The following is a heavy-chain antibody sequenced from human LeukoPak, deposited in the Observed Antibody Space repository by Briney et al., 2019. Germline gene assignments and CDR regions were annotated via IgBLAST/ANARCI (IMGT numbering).Heavy chain of an antibody. V-gene: IGHV3-49*04. CDR3: ARGIQTWTYRSFHFQFYMDV. D-gene: IGHD5-18*01. J-gene: IGHJ6*03. CDR1: GFTFGDYA. Sequence: GGSLRLSCITSGFTFGDYAVSWVRQAPGRGLEWVGFIRSQAKGGTTESAASLKGRLSISREDSKNIAYLQLDSLETEDTAVYYCARGIQTWTYRSFHFQFYMDVRGKGTTVTVSS. CDR2: IRSQAKGGTT.